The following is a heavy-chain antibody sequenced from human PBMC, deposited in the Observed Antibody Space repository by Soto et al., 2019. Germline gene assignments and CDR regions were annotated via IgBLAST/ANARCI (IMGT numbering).Heavy chain of an antibody. CDR2: IYSGGSR. J-gene: IGHJ3*02. V-gene: IGHV3-66*01. CDR3: ARDGATANAFDI. Sequence: GGSLRLSCAASGFTVSGNYMSWVRQAPGKGLEWVSVIYSGGSRFYADSVKGRFTLSRDNSKNTLYLQMNSLGAEDTAGYYCARDGATANAFDIWGQGTMVTVSS. CDR1: GFTVSGNY. D-gene: IGHD3-16*01.